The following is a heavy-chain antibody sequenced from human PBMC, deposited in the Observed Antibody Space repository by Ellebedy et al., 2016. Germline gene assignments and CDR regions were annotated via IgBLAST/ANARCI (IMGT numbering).Heavy chain of an antibody. D-gene: IGHD6-13*01. CDR2: MNPNSGNT. V-gene: IGHV1-8*01. Sequence: ASVKVSCXASGYTFTSYDINWVRQATGQGLEWMGWMNPNSGNTGYAQKFQGRVTMTRNTSISTAYMELSSLRSEDTAVYYCARGSIIAAAGYYWGQGTLVTVSS. CDR3: ARGSIIAAAGYY. J-gene: IGHJ4*02. CDR1: GYTFTSYD.